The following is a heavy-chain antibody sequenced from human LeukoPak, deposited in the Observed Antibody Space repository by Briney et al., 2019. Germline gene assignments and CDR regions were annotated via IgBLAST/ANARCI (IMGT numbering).Heavy chain of an antibody. CDR3: ARHRAGRVRFDP. J-gene: IGHJ5*02. V-gene: IGHV4-31*03. CDR2: IYYSGST. D-gene: IGHD2-15*01. Sequence: SQTLSLTCTVSGCSIRSGGYYWIWIRQHQGQGLVWIGHIYYSGSTYYNPSLKSRVIISLDTSKNQHSLKPSSVTAADTAGYYCARHRAGRVRFDPWGQRALVTVSS. CDR1: GCSIRSGGYY.